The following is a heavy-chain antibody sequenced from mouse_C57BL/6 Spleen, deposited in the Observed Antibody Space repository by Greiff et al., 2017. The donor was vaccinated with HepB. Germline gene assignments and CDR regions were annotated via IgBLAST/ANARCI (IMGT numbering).Heavy chain of an antibody. CDR2: ISYDGSN. CDR3: ARGSPYWYCDV. V-gene: IGHV3-6*01. J-gene: IGHJ1*03. D-gene: IGHD1-1*01. CDR1: GYSITSGYY. Sequence: EVQLQESGPGLVKPSQSLSLTCSVTGYSITSGYYWNWIRQFPGNKLEWMGYISYDGSNNYNPSLKNRISITRDTSKNQFFLKLNSVTTEDTATYYCARGSPYWYCDVWGTGTTVTVSS.